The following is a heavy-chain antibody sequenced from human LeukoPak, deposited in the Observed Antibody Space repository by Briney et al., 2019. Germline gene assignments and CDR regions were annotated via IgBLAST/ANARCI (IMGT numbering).Heavy chain of an antibody. V-gene: IGHV3-48*04. D-gene: IGHD2-15*01. J-gene: IGHJ5*02. CDR1: GFTFSSYW. CDR2: ISSSGSTI. Sequence: GGSLRLSCAASGFTFSSYWMSWVRQAPGKGLEWVSYISSSGSTIHYADSVKGRFTISRDNAKNSLYLQMNSLRAEDTAVYYCAKDSHQRRGGSCFDPWGQGTLVTVSS. CDR3: AKDSHQRRGGSCFDP.